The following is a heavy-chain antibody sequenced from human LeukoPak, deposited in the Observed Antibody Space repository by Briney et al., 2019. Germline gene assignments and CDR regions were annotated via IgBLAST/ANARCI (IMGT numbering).Heavy chain of an antibody. CDR2: IWYDGSNK. J-gene: IGHJ6*02. Sequence: PGGSLRLSCAASGFTFSSFGMHWVRQAPGKGLEGVGVIWYDGSNKYYADSVKGRFTISRDNSKNTLYLQMNSLRAEDTAVYYCARENYGDFLHYYGMDVWGQGTTVTVSS. V-gene: IGHV3-33*01. CDR3: ARENYGDFLHYYGMDV. D-gene: IGHD4-17*01. CDR1: GFTFSSFG.